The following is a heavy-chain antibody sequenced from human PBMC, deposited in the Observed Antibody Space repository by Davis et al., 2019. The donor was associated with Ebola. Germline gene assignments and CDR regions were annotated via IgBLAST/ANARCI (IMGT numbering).Heavy chain of an antibody. J-gene: IGHJ4*02. Sequence: PGGSLRLSCTASGFTFNTYSMNWVRQAPGRGLEWVSCISSGGRYKYYADSVEGRFTISRDNAKNSLYLQMNSLRAEDTAVYYCARESEGVGEAWGQGTLVTVSS. D-gene: IGHD1-26*01. V-gene: IGHV3-21*01. CDR2: ISSGGRYK. CDR1: GFTFNTYS. CDR3: ARESEGVGEA.